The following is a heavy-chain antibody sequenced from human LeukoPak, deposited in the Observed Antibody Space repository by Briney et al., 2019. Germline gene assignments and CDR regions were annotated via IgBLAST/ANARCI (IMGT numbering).Heavy chain of an antibody. CDR2: IYHSGST. D-gene: IGHD2-15*01. CDR3: ARVSTDGYCSGGSCYLGRIDY. J-gene: IGHJ4*02. V-gene: IGHV4-38-2*02. Sequence: PSETLSLTCTVSGYSISSGYYWGWIRQPPGKGLEWIGTIYHSGSTYYNPSLKSRVTISVDTSKNQFSLKLSSVTAADTAVYYCARVSTDGYCSGGSCYLGRIDYWGQGTLVTVSS. CDR1: GYSISSGYY.